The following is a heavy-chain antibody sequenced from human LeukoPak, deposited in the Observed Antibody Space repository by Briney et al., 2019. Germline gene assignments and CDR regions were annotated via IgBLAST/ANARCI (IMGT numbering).Heavy chain of an antibody. Sequence: SETLSLTCAVYGGSFSGYYWSWIRQPPGKGLEWIGEINHSGSTNYNPSLKSRVTISVDTSKNQFSLKLSSVTAADTAVYYCARLSPTFRNYDFWSGYTKRFDYWGQGTLVTVSS. V-gene: IGHV4-34*01. D-gene: IGHD3-3*01. J-gene: IGHJ4*02. CDR1: GGSFSGYY. CDR2: INHSGST. CDR3: ARLSPTFRNYDFWSGYTKRFDY.